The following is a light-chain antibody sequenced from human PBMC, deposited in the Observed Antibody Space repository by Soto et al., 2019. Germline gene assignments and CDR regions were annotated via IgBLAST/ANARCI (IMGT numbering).Light chain of an antibody. CDR3: FSYAGSSTYV. V-gene: IGLV2-23*01. J-gene: IGLJ1*01. CDR1: SSNIGSYNL. CDR2: GGS. Sequence: QSVLTQPPSVSAAPGQRVTISCSGSSSNIGSYNLVSWYQNHPGKAPKLMIYGGSKRPSGVSNRFSGSKSGNTASLTISGLQAADEADYFCFSYAGSSTYVFGTGTKVTVL.